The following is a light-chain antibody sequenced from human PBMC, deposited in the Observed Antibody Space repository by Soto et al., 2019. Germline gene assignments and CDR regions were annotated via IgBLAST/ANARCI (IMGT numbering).Light chain of an antibody. CDR2: GAS. Sequence: ENVLTQSPGTLSLSPGERATLSCRASQSISSNYLVWYQQKPGQAPRLLIYGASSRATGIPDRFSGSGSGTDFTLTISRLEPEDFAVYYCQQYGSSPLTFGGGTKVDIK. CDR3: QQYGSSPLT. J-gene: IGKJ4*01. CDR1: QSISSNY. V-gene: IGKV3-20*01.